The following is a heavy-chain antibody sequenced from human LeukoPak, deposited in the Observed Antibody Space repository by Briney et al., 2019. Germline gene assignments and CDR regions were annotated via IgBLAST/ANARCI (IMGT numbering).Heavy chain of an antibody. CDR3: ATSVNTGGWFSGY. Sequence: SGTLSLTCAVSGGSISSSNWWSWVRQPPGKGLEWIGEIYHSGSTNYNPSLKSRVTISVDKSENQFSLKLSSVTAADTAVYYCATSVNTGGWFSGYWGQGTLVTVSS. CDR1: GGSISSSNW. J-gene: IGHJ4*02. D-gene: IGHD1-14*01. V-gene: IGHV4-4*02. CDR2: IYHSGST.